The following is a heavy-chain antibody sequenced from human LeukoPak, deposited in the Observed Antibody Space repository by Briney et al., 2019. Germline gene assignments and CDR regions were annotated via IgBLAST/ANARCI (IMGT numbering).Heavy chain of an antibody. J-gene: IGHJ4*02. V-gene: IGHV3-23*01. D-gene: IGHD3-10*01. CDR1: GFAFSSYA. CDR3: AKDRYGSGREKDY. Sequence: PVGSLRPSCEASGFAFSSYARGWVRQAPGKGLEWVSTISGSGGSTYYADSVKGRFTISRDNSKNTLYLQMNSLRAEDTAVYYCAKDRYGSGREKDYWGQGTLVTVSS. CDR2: ISGSGGST.